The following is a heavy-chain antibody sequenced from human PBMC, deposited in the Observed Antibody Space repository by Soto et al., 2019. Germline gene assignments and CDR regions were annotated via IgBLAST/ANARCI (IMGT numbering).Heavy chain of an antibody. V-gene: IGHV4-39*01. J-gene: IGHJ4*02. CDR1: GGSINSSSYY. CDR3: ARRRKWLQHYDY. Sequence: SETLSLTCTVSGGSINSSSYYWGWIREPPGKGLEWIGSIYYSGSTYYNPSLKSRVTISVDTSKNQFSLKLSSVTAADTAVYYCARRRKWLQHYDYWGQGTLVTVSS. D-gene: IGHD5-18*01. CDR2: IYYSGST.